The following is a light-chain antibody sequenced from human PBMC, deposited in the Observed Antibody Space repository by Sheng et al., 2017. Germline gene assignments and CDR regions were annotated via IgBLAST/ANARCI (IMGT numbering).Light chain of an antibody. V-gene: IGKV1-5*03. CDR3: QQYISYWT. J-gene: IGKJ1*01. CDR1: QRVGNW. Sequence: DIHLTQSPSTLSASVGDRVTITCRASQRVGNWLAWYQHKPGKAPKPLIYEASSLESGVPSRFSGSGSGTEFTLTISSLQAEDFATYYCQQYISYWTFGQGTRVEIK. CDR2: EAS.